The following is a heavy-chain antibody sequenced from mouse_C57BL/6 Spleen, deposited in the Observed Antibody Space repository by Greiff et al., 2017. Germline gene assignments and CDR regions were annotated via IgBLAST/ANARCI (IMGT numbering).Heavy chain of an antibody. CDR3: ARRGYYGYDGYYFDY. J-gene: IGHJ2*01. Sequence: QVQLQQPGAELVKPGASVKMSCKASGYTFTSYWITWVKQRPGQGLEWIGDIYPGSGSTNYNEKFKSKATLTVDTSSSTAYMQLSSLTSEDSAVYYFARRGYYGYDGYYFDYWGQGTTLTVSS. CDR2: IYPGSGST. D-gene: IGHD2-2*01. CDR1: GYTFTSYW. V-gene: IGHV1-55*01.